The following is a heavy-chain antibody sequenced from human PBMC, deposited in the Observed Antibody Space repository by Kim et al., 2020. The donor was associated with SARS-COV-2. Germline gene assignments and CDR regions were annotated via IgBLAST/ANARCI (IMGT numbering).Heavy chain of an antibody. CDR2: IYYSGST. CDR3: ARDPYGGNSSY. Sequence: SETLSLTCTVSGGSISSSSYYWGWIRQPPGKGLEWIGSIYYSGSTYYNPSLKSRVTISVDTSKNQFSLKLSSVTAADTAVYYCARDPYGGNSSYWGQGTLVTVSS. V-gene: IGHV4-39*07. CDR1: GGSISSSSYY. D-gene: IGHD4-17*01. J-gene: IGHJ4*02.